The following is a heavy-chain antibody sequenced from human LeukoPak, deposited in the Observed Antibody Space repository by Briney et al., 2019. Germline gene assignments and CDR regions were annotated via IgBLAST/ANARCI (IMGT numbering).Heavy chain of an antibody. V-gene: IGHV3-30*02. CDR1: GFSFGSYG. CDR3: ARDSGTWFYLQD. Sequence: GGSLRLFCAASGFSFGSYGMHWVRQAPGKGLEWVAFIRYGGSHQFYADSVRGRFTISRDNPKNTLYLQMNSLRGEDTAVYFCARDSGTWFYLQDWGQGTLVTVSS. D-gene: IGHD2/OR15-2a*01. J-gene: IGHJ1*01. CDR2: IRYGGSHQ.